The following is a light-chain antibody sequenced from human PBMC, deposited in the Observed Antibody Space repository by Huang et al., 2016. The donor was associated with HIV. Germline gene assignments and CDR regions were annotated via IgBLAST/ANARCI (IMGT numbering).Light chain of an antibody. CDR1: QSVSTY. V-gene: IGKV3-11*01. CDR2: TAS. J-gene: IGKJ5*01. CDR3: QQRATWLIT. Sequence: EIVLTQSPATLSLSPGERATLSCRASQSVSTYLAWYQQKPGQAPRLLIYTASHRATGIPARFSGSGSGTDFTLTISSLEPEDFAVYYCQQRATWLITFGQGTRLEIK.